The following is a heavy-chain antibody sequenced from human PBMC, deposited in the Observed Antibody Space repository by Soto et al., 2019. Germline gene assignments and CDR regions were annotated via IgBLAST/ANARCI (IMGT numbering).Heavy chain of an antibody. Sequence: SETLSLTCTVSGGSISSYYWSWIRQPPGKPLEWIGYIFYSGNTNYNPSLKSRVTISVDTSKNQFSLRLSSVTAADTAVYYCARSTPGLYFDLWGRGTLVTVPQ. D-gene: IGHD2-15*01. CDR2: IFYSGNT. CDR1: GGSISSYY. CDR3: ARSTPGLYFDL. J-gene: IGHJ2*01. V-gene: IGHV4-59*08.